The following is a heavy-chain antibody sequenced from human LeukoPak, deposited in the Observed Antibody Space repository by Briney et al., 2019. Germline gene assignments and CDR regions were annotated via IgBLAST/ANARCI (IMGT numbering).Heavy chain of an antibody. Sequence: GGSLRLSCAASGFTFSSYAMSWVRQAPGKGLEWVAGIGNSGDISYYADPVKGRFTISRDNSKNTLYLQMNSLRAEDTAVYYCAQDFGNTFYYYSYMNVWGKGTPVTVSS. CDR1: GFTFSSYA. V-gene: IGHV3-23*01. D-gene: IGHD4-23*01. CDR2: IGNSGDIS. J-gene: IGHJ6*03. CDR3: AQDFGNTFYYYSYMNV.